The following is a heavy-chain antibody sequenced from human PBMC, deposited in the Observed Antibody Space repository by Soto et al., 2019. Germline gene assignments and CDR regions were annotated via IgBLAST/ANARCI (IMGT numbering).Heavy chain of an antibody. CDR2: INAGNGNT. V-gene: IGHV1-3*01. Sequence: QVQLVQSGAEVKKPGASVKGSCKASGYTFTSYAMHWVRQAPGQRLEWMGWINAGNGNTKDSHKFQGRFTITRDTSASTAYMELSSLRSEDTAVYYCARALGGWPDYWGQGTLVTVSS. J-gene: IGHJ4*02. CDR3: ARALGGWPDY. CDR1: GYTFTSYA. D-gene: IGHD2-15*01.